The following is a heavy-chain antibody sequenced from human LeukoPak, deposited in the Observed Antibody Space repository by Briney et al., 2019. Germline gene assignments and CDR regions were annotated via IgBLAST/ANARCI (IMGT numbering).Heavy chain of an antibody. J-gene: IGHJ6*02. CDR3: AADHYGQQLAYYYYYGMDV. D-gene: IGHD6-13*01. Sequence: SVKVSCKASGFTFTSSAMQWVRQARGQRLEWIGWIVVGSGNTNYAQKFQERVTITRDMSTSTAYMELSSLRSEDTAVYYCAADHYGQQLAYYYYYGMDVWGQGTTVTVSS. CDR2: IVVGSGNT. CDR1: GFTFTSSA. V-gene: IGHV1-58*02.